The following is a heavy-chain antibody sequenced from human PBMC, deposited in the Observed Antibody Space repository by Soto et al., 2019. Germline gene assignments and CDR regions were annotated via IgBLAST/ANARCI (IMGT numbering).Heavy chain of an antibody. J-gene: IGHJ4*02. CDR3: AGVASGDSWGHYFDN. V-gene: IGHV1-3*05. D-gene: IGHD3-10*01. Sequence: QVQLVQSGAEEKKPGASVKVSCKASGYTFTNYAIHWVRQAPGQSLEWMGWINAGNGKTRCSEKFQARVTITRDASANTAFMDLSSLKSEDTAVYYCAGVASGDSWGHYFDNWGQGTLVTVST. CDR1: GYTFTNYA. CDR2: INAGNGKT.